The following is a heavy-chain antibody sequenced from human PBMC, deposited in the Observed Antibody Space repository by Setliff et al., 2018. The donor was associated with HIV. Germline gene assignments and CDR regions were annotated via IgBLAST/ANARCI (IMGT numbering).Heavy chain of an antibody. Sequence: GGSLRLSCAASGFTFDDYTMHWVRQAPGKGLEWVSLISWDGDMTYYADSVKGRFTISRDTAKKSLYLQMNSLRAEDTAVYYCARVRDYYDSGAQAFDIWGQGTMVTVS. CDR2: ISWDGDMT. V-gene: IGHV3-43*01. J-gene: IGHJ3*02. CDR1: GFTFDDYT. D-gene: IGHD3-22*01. CDR3: ARVRDYYDSGAQAFDI.